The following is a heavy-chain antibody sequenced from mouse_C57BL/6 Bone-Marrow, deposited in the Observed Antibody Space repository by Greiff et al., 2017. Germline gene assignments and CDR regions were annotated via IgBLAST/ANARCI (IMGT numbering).Heavy chain of an antibody. CDR2: IWGGGST. CDR3: AKHDGYPEGFFAD. V-gene: IGHV2-9*01. D-gene: IGHD2-3*01. CDR1: GFSLPSYG. J-gene: IGHJ3*01. Sequence: QVQLKESGPGLVAPSQSLSITFTVSGFSLPSYGVDWVRQPPGTGLAWLGVIWGGGSTHYNSALMSRLSISKDNSKSQVFLKMNSLQTDDTAMYYCAKHDGYPEGFFADWGQGTLVTVSA.